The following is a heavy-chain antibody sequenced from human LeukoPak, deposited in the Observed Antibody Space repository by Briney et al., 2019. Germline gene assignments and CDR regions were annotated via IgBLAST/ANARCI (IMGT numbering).Heavy chain of an antibody. CDR3: ARVHYDSSGYNFDY. Sequence: SETLSLTCTVSGGSISSSSYYWGWIRQLPGKGLEWIGSIYYSGSTYYNPSLKSRVTISVDTSKNQFSLKLSSVTAADTAVYYCARVHYDSSGYNFDYWGQGTLVTVSS. J-gene: IGHJ4*02. V-gene: IGHV4-39*07. CDR2: IYYSGST. D-gene: IGHD3-22*01. CDR1: GGSISSSSYY.